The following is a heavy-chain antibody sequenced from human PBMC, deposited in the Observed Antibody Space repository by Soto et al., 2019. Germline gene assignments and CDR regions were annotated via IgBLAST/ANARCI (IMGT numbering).Heavy chain of an antibody. J-gene: IGHJ6*03. CDR3: ASGDTTMVFFYYYVDV. D-gene: IGHD5-18*01. CDR1: GGSISSNNYY. V-gene: IGHV4-39*01. CDR2: IYYSGST. Sequence: SETLSLTCTVSGGSISSNNYYWGWIRQPPGKGLEWIGTIYYSGSTYYNPSLKSRVTISVDTSKNQFSLKLSSVTAADTAVYYFASGDTTMVFFYYYVDVWGKGTTVTVSS.